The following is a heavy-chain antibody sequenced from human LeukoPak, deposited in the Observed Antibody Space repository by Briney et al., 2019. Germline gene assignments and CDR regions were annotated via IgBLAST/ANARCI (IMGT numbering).Heavy chain of an antibody. V-gene: IGHV1-24*01. CDR3: ATGPKQWLVGHNWFDP. Sequence: ASVKVSCKVSGYTLTELSMHWVRQAPGKGLEWMGGFDPEDGETIYAQKFQGRVTMTEDTSADTAYMELSSLRSEDTAVYYCATGPKQWLVGHNWFDPWGQGTLVTVSS. J-gene: IGHJ5*02. D-gene: IGHD6-19*01. CDR2: FDPEDGET. CDR1: GYTLTELS.